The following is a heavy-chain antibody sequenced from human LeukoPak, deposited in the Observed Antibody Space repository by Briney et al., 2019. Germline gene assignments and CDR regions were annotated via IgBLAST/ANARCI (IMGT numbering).Heavy chain of an antibody. CDR1: GGSISSYY. Sequence: PSETLSLTCTVAGGSISSYYWSWIRQPPGKGLEWIGYIYYSGSTNYNPSLKSRVTISVDTSKNQFSLKLSSVTAADTAVYYCAREVAFYDSSGYYYVDYWGQGTLVTVSS. V-gene: IGHV4-59*12. J-gene: IGHJ4*02. CDR2: IYYSGST. D-gene: IGHD3-22*01. CDR3: AREVAFYDSSGYYYVDY.